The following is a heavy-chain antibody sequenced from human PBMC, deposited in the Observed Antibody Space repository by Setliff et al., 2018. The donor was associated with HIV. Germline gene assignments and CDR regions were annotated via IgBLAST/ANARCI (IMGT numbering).Heavy chain of an antibody. CDR3: ASRVYYYDSSGYLREEGFDP. CDR1: GGSISNSRYY. Sequence: ETLSLTCTVSGGSISNSRYYWSWIRQPPGKGLEWIGSIYYSGSTYYNPSLKSRVTISVDTSKNQFSLKLSSVTAADAAVYYCASRVYYYDSSGYLREEGFDPWGQGTRVTVSS. CDR2: IYYSGST. J-gene: IGHJ5*02. V-gene: IGHV4-39*01. D-gene: IGHD3-22*01.